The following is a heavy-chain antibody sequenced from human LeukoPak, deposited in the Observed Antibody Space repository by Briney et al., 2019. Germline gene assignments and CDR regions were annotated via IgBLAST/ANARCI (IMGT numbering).Heavy chain of an antibody. D-gene: IGHD3-9*01. J-gene: IGHJ4*02. V-gene: IGHV3-15*01. CDR2: IRSNTDGGTS. Sequence: PGGSLRLSCAASGLPFSDAWMSWVRQAPGKGLEWVGRIRSNTDGGTSEYAAPVKGRFTISRDDAKNTLSLQMNSLKTEDTAVYYCAKDGDILTGNFDYWGQGTLVTVSS. CDR1: GLPFSDAW. CDR3: AKDGDILTGNFDY.